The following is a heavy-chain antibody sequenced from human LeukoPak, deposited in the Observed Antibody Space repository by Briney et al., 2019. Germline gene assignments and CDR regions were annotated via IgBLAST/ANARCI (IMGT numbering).Heavy chain of an antibody. CDR3: ATGSHVRVYDSNPYYGHY. Sequence: ASVKVSCKASGYTFTSYGISWVRQAPGQGLEWMGIINPSGGSTYYAQKFQGRVTMTRDMSTSTVYMELSSLRSEDTALYYCATGSHVRVYDSNPYYGHYWGQGTLVTVSS. CDR1: GYTFTSYG. CDR2: INPSGGST. J-gene: IGHJ4*02. V-gene: IGHV1-46*01. D-gene: IGHD3-22*01.